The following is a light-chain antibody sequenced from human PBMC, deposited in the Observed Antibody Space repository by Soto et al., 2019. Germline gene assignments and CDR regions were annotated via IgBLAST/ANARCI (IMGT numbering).Light chain of an antibody. CDR2: DVS. Sequence: QSALTQPASVSGSPGQSITISCTGTSSDVGSYNYVSWYQQHPGKAPKLMIYDVSNRPSGVSNRFSGSKSGNTASLTISGLQAEDEAVYYCSSCTSSITLAVVFGGGTKLTVL. CDR3: SSCTSSITLAVV. J-gene: IGLJ2*01. CDR1: SSDVGSYNY. V-gene: IGLV2-14*01.